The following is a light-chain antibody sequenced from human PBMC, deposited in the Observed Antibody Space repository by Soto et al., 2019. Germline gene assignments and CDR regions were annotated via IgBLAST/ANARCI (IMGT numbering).Light chain of an antibody. CDR3: QQYNNWPPSII. V-gene: IGKV3-15*01. Sequence: EIVLTQSPGTLSLSPGERATLSCRASQSVTNSYLAWYQQRPGQAPRLLIYGASTRATDTPVRFRGSGSGTEFTLTISSLQSEDFAVYDCQQYNNWPPSIIFGQGTRLEIK. CDR2: GAS. CDR1: QSVTNSY. J-gene: IGKJ5*01.